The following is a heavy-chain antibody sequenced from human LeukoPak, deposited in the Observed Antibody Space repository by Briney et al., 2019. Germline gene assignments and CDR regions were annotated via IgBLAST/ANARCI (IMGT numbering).Heavy chain of an antibody. V-gene: IGHV3-53*01. CDR1: GFTVSRNY. D-gene: IGHD2-21*02. Sequence: GGSLRLSCAVSGFTVSRNYMAWVRQAPGRGLEWVSVIYSNGSTLYADSVKGRFTISRDNSKNTLYLQMNSLRAEDTAVYYCARLFAPFCGNDCGQFDYWGQGTLVTVSS. J-gene: IGHJ4*02. CDR2: IYSNGST. CDR3: ARLFAPFCGNDCGQFDY.